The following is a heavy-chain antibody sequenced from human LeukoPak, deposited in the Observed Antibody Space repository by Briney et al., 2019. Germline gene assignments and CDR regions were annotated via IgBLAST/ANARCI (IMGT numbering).Heavy chain of an antibody. CDR3: ARDHAAFDY. Sequence: SETLSLTCTVSGGSISSGSYYWSWIRQPAGKGLEWIGRIYTSGSTNYNPSLKSRVTISVDTSKNQFSLKPSSVTAADTAVYYCARDHAAFDYWGQGTLVTVSS. J-gene: IGHJ4*02. CDR1: GGSISSGSYY. CDR2: IYTSGST. D-gene: IGHD2-15*01. V-gene: IGHV4-61*02.